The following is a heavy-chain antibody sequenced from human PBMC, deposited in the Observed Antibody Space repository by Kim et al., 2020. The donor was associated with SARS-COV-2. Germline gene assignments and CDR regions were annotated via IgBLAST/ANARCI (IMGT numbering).Heavy chain of an antibody. CDR3: ARAGSIFGVFTILPVY. Sequence: GGSLRLSCAASGFNFNSFSMYWVRQAPGKGLEWVSSISASSSYTYYADSVRGRFTISRDNAETSLYLQMNSLRADDTAVYYCARAGSIFGVFTILPVYWG. D-gene: IGHD3-3*01. CDR1: GFNFNSFS. CDR2: ISASSSYT. J-gene: IGHJ4*01. V-gene: IGHV3-21*01.